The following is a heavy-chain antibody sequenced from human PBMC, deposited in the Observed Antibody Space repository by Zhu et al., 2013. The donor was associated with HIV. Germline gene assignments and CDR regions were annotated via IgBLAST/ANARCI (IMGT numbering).Heavy chain of an antibody. CDR1: GYTFTMYA. CDR2: INPSGGST. D-gene: IGHD6-13*01. Sequence: QVHLVQSGAEVKKPGASVKVSCKASGYTFTMYAIVWVRQAPGQGLEWMGIINPSGGSTSYAQKFQGRVTMTRDTSTRTVYMELSSLRSEDTAVYYCARVRSSSSLHYYGMDVWGQGTAITVTS. V-gene: IGHV1-46*01. CDR3: ARVRSSSSLHYYGMDV. J-gene: IGHJ6*02.